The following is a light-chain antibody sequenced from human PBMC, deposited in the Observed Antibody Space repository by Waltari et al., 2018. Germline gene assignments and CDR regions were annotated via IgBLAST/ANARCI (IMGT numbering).Light chain of an antibody. J-gene: IGLJ1*01. CDR1: SSDVGGYNY. CDR3: SSYTSSSTLYV. V-gene: IGLV2-14*01. CDR2: EVS. Sequence: QSALTQPASVSGSPGPSITISCTGTSSDVGGYNYVSCDQQHPGKAPKLMIYEVSNRPSGVSNRFSGSKSGNTASLTISGLQAEDEADYYCSSYTSSSTLYVFGTGTKVTVL.